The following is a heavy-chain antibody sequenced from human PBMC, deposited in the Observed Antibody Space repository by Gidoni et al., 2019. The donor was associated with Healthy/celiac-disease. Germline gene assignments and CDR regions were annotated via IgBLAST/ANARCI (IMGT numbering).Heavy chain of an antibody. V-gene: IGHV4-30-4*01. CDR3: ARETTVTKGDAFDI. D-gene: IGHD4-17*01. CDR2: IYYSGST. CDR1: GGPISSGDYY. Sequence: QVQLQESGPGLVQPSQTLSLTCTVPGGPISSGDYYWSWIRQPPGKGLEWIGYIYYSGSTYYNPSLKSRVTISVDTSKNQFSLKLSSVTAADTAVYYCARETTVTKGDAFDIWGQGTMVTVSS. J-gene: IGHJ3*02.